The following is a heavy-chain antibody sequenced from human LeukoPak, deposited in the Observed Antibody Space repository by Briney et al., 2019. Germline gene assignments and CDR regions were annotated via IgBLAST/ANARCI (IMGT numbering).Heavy chain of an antibody. CDR3: ARGRKGGGSYDSSGGAFDI. CDR1: GYTFTSYD. Sequence: ASVKVSCKASGYTFTSYDINWVRQATGQGLEWMGWMNPNSGNTGYAQKFQGRVTMTMNTPISTAYMELSSLRSEDTAVYYCARGRKGGGSYDSSGGAFDIWGQGTMVTVSS. J-gene: IGHJ3*02. D-gene: IGHD3-22*01. CDR2: MNPNSGNT. V-gene: IGHV1-8*01.